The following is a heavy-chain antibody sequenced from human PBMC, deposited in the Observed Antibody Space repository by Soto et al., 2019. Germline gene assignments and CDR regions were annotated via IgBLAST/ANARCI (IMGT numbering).Heavy chain of an antibody. CDR3: ARDVTVVPAASPYYHYGMDV. CDR2: IKQDGSEK. J-gene: IGHJ6*02. D-gene: IGHD2-2*01. CDR1: GFTFSSYW. Sequence: GGSLRLSGAASGFTFSSYWMSWGRRAPGKGLEWVANIKQDGSEKYYVDSVKGRFTIPRDNAKNSLYLQMNSLRAEDPAVYYCARDVTVVPAASPYYHYGMDVWGQGTTVTVPS. V-gene: IGHV3-7*01.